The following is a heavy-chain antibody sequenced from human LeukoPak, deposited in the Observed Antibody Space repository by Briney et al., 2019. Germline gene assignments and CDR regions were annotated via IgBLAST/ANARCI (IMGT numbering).Heavy chain of an antibody. CDR2: ISIGTSHI. Sequence: GGSLRLSCAASGLTLSDSYMTWIRQSPGQGLEWVSYISIGTSHIKYADSVKGRFTISRDDARNSLYLQMNSLRAEDTAVYFCARVVGDTGYYFDPWGQGILVTVSS. D-gene: IGHD2-15*01. J-gene: IGHJ4*02. CDR3: ARVVGDTGYYFDP. V-gene: IGHV3-11*06. CDR1: GLTLSDSY.